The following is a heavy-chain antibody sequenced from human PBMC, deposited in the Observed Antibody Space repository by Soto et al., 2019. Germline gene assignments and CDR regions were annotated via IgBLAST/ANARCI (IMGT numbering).Heavy chain of an antibody. CDR2: IYYSGST. D-gene: IGHD6-13*01. CDR1: GGSINNYY. J-gene: IGHJ4*02. Sequence: QVQLQESGPGLVKPSETLSLTCTVSGGSINNYYWSWIRQPPGKGLEWIGYIYYSGSTNYNPSLKIRVTISVDTSKNQFSLKLRSVTAADTAVYYCARIAAAGTYWGQGALVTVSS. V-gene: IGHV4-59*01. CDR3: ARIAAAGTY.